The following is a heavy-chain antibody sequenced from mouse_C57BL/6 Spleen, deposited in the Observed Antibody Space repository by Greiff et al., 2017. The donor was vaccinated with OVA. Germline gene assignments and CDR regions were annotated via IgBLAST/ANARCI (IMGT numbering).Heavy chain of an antibody. V-gene: IGHV1-76*01. CDR3: ARHYDRVDY. D-gene: IGHD2-4*01. Sequence: QVQLQQSGAELVRPGASVKLSCKASGYTFTDYYINWVKQRPGQGLEWIARIYPGSGNTYYNEKFKGKATLTAEKSSSTAYMQLSSLTSEDSAVYFCARHYDRVDYWGQGTTLTVSS. J-gene: IGHJ2*01. CDR2: IYPGSGNT. CDR1: GYTFTDYY.